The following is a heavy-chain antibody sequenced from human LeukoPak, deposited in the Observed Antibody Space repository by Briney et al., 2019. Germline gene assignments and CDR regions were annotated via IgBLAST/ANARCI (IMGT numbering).Heavy chain of an antibody. CDR1: GFTVSSNY. CDR3: ARETVRGVFDY. D-gene: IGHD3-10*01. CDR2: IYSGGST. Sequence: GGSLRLSCAASGFTVSSNYMSWVRQAPGKGLEWVSVIYSGGSTYYADSVEGRFTISRDNSKNTLYLQMNSLRAEDTAVYYCARETVRGVFDYWGQGTLVTASS. J-gene: IGHJ4*02. V-gene: IGHV3-53*01.